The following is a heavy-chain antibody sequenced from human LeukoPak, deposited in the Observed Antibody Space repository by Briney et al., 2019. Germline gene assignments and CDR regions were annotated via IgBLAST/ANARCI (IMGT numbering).Heavy chain of an antibody. V-gene: IGHV1-18*01. CDR3: ARVYYGSGSYLFHSLYYFDY. D-gene: IGHD3-10*01. Sequence: GASVKVSCKASGYTFTSYGICWVRQAPGQGLEWMGWISAYNGNTNYAQKLQGRVTMTTDTSTSTAYMELRSLRSDDTAVYYCARVYYGSGSYLFHSLYYFDYWGQGTLVTVSS. CDR1: GYTFTSYG. CDR2: ISAYNGNT. J-gene: IGHJ4*02.